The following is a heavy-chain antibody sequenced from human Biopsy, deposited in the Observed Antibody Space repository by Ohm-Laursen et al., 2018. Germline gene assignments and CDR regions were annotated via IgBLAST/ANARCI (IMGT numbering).Heavy chain of an antibody. J-gene: IGHJ4*01. CDR1: RVTFSSYA. Sequence: SSVKVSCKSSRVTFSSYAVSWVRQAPGQGLEWMGGIIPMFGATNYAQKFQGRLSITADKSTTVAYLELSGLRSEDTAVYYCASHVTYNFNGGLDYWGHGTLVTVSS. V-gene: IGHV1-69*06. CDR3: ASHVTYNFNGGLDY. CDR2: IIPMFGAT. D-gene: IGHD1-14*01.